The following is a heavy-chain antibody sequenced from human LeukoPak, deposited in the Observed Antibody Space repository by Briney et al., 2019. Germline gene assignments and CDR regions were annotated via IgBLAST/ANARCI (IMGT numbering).Heavy chain of an antibody. CDR2: ISSNGGRT. CDR1: GFTFSSYA. Sequence: PGGSLRLSCVASGFTFSSYAMHWVRQAPGKGLEYVSAISSNGGRTYYGNSVKGRFSISRDNSKNTLYLQMGSLRAEDMAVYYCARDRFSGYGDYVDLSNWGQGTLVTVSS. J-gene: IGHJ4*02. V-gene: IGHV3-64*01. CDR3: ARDRFSGYGDYVDLSN. D-gene: IGHD4-17*01.